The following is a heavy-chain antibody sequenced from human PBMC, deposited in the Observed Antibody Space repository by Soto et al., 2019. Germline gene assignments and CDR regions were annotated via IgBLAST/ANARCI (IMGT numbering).Heavy chain of an antibody. CDR2: ISAYNGNT. V-gene: IGHV1-18*01. CDR1: GYTFTSYG. Sequence: ASVKVSCKASGYTFTSYGISWVRQAPGQGLEWMGWISAYNGNTNYAQKLQGRVTMTTDTSTSTAYMELRSLRSDDTAVYYCARWYYDFWSGYYRTKDNWSDPWGQGTLVTVSS. CDR3: ARWYYDFWSGYYRTKDNWSDP. D-gene: IGHD3-3*01. J-gene: IGHJ5*02.